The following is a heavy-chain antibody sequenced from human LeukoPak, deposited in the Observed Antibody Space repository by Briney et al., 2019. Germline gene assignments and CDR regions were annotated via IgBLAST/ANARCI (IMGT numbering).Heavy chain of an antibody. V-gene: IGHV3-11*04. Sequence: GGSLRLSCAASGFSFSDYYMSWIRQAPGKGLEWVAYIGSGGSTIFYADSVKGRFTISRDNAKNSLYLQMNSLRAEDTAVYYCARDLSIAVAGVDYWGQGTLVSVSS. CDR2: IGSGGSTI. CDR3: ARDLSIAVAGVDY. D-gene: IGHD6-19*01. J-gene: IGHJ4*02. CDR1: GFSFSDYY.